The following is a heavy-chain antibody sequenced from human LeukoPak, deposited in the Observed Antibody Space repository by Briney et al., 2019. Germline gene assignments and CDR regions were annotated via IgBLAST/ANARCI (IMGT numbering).Heavy chain of an antibody. CDR1: GFTFSSYA. J-gene: IGHJ4*02. CDR2: ISGSGGST. V-gene: IGHV3-23*01. CDR3: AKVEYSSSWFNRKYYFGY. Sequence: GGSLRLSCAASGFTFSSYAMSWVRQAPGKGLEWVSAISGSGGSTYYADSVKGRFTISRDNSKNTLYLQMNSLRAEDTAVYYCAKVEYSSSWFNRKYYFGYWGQGTLVTVSS. D-gene: IGHD6-13*01.